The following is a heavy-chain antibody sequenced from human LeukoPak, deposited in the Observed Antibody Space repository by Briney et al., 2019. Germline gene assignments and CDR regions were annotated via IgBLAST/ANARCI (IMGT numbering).Heavy chain of an antibody. CDR1: GGSISSYY. D-gene: IGHD6-19*01. J-gene: IGHJ6*02. CDR2: IYYSGST. Sequence: SEALSLTCTVSGGSISSYYWSWIRQPPGKGLEWIGYIYYSGSTNYNPSLKSRVTISVDTSKNQFSLKLSSVTAADTAVYYCARHLAVAGPPYCMDVWGQGTTVTVSS. CDR3: ARHLAVAGPPYCMDV. V-gene: IGHV4-59*08.